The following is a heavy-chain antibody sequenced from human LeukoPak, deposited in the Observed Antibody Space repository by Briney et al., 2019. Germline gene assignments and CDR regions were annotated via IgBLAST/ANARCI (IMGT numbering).Heavy chain of an antibody. CDR3: ARDLGVQEYGPGY. J-gene: IGHJ4*02. D-gene: IGHD3-10*01. CDR2: IKKDGSEK. Sequence: GGSLRLSCAASGFTFSSYGMHWARQAPGKGLEWVAYIKKDGSEKYYVDSVKGRFTISRDNAKNSLYLEMNSLRAEDTALYYCARDLGVQEYGPGYWGQGTLVTVSS. V-gene: IGHV3-7*03. CDR1: GFTFSSYG.